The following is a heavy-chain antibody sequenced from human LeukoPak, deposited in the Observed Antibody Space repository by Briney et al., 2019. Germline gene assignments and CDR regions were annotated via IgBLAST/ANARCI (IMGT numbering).Heavy chain of an antibody. Sequence: ASVKVSCKASGGTFSSYAISWVRQDPGQGLEWMGCINPNTGDTNSAQNFQGRVIMTRDTSITTAYMELSRLKSDDTALYYCASKGAGHCYDASCMGSFDLWGQGTTVAVSS. CDR3: ASKGAGHCYDASCMGSFDL. CDR1: GGTFSSYA. J-gene: IGHJ3*01. CDR2: INPNTGDT. D-gene: IGHD2-15*01. V-gene: IGHV1-2*02.